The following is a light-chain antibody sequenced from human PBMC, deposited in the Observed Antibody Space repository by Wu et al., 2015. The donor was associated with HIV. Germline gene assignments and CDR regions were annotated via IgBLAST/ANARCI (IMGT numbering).Light chain of an antibody. CDR2: GAS. J-gene: IGKJ3*01. Sequence: DIQMTQSPSPLSASVGDRVTITCRASQSITNYLNWYQQKPGRAPKLLIYGASSLQSGVPSRFSGSGSGTDFTLTISSLQPEDFATYYCQQLNSYPPFTFGPGTKVDIK. CDR1: QSITNY. CDR3: QQLNSYPPFT. V-gene: IGKV1-39*01.